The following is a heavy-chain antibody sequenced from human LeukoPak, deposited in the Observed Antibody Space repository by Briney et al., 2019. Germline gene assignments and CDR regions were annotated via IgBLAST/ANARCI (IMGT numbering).Heavy chain of an antibody. CDR3: ARDNTHGSGTKD. CDR1: GFSFGTNA. CDR2: TSYDGIHK. V-gene: IGHV3-30-3*01. J-gene: IGHJ4*02. D-gene: IGHD3-10*01. Sequence: GGSLRLSCAASGFSFGTNAMHWVRQAPGKGLEWVAVTSYDGIHKYYADSVKGRFTISRDTAKNTLYLQMNSLRAEDSAVYYCARDNTHGSGTKDWGQGTLVTVSS.